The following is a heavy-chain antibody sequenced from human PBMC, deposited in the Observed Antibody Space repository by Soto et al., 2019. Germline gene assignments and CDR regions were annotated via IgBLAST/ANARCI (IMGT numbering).Heavy chain of an antibody. CDR3: AKGAREDRFTIFGVRKTGDAFDI. J-gene: IGHJ3*02. Sequence: GGSLRLSCAASGFTFSSYAMSWVRQAPGKGLEWVSAISGSGGSTYYADSVKGRFTISRDNSKNTLYLQMNSLRAEDTAVYYCAKGAREDRFTIFGVRKTGDAFDIWGQGTMVTVSS. CDR1: GFTFSSYA. V-gene: IGHV3-23*01. D-gene: IGHD3-3*01. CDR2: ISGSGGST.